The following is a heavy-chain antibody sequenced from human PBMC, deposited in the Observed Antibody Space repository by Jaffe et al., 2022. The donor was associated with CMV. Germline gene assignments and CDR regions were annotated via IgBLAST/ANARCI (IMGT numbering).Heavy chain of an antibody. D-gene: IGHD6-19*01. J-gene: IGHJ4*02. Sequence: EVQLVESGGVVVQPGGSLRLSCAASGFTFDDYTMHWVRQAPGKGLEWVSLISWDGGSTYYADSVKGRFTISRDNSKNSLYLQMNSLRTEDTALYYCAIGGISSGPHDYWGQGTLVTVSS. CDR3: AIGGISSGPHDY. CDR1: GFTFDDYT. V-gene: IGHV3-43*01. CDR2: ISWDGGST.